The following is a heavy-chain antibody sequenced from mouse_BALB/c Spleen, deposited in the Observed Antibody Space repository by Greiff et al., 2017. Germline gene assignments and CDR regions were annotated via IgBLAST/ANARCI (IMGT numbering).Heavy chain of an antibody. V-gene: IGHV5-12-2*01. J-gene: IGHJ4*01. Sequence: DVQLVESGGGLVQPGGSLKLSCAASGFTFSSYTMSWVRQTPEKRLEWVAYISNGGGSTYYPDTVKGRFTISRDNAKNTLYLQMSSLKSEDTAMYYCERHGIYDVDYWGRRTRVTVPS. CDR1: GFTFSSYT. CDR3: ERHGIYDVDY. D-gene: IGHD1-1*02. CDR2: ISNGGGST.